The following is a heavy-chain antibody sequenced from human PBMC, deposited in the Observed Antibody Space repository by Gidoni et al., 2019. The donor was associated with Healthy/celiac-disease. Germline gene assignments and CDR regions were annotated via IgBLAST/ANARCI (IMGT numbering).Heavy chain of an antibody. CDR3: ARTIAVALPFRTYYYYGMDV. Sequence: QVQLVQSGAEVKKPGSSVKVSCKASGGTFSSYAISWVRQAPGQGLEWMGRIIPILGIANYAQKFQGRVTITADKSTSTAYMELSSLRSEDTAVYYCARTIAVALPFRTYYYYGMDVWGQGTTVTVSS. CDR2: IIPILGIA. V-gene: IGHV1-69*09. D-gene: IGHD6-19*01. CDR1: GGTFSSYA. J-gene: IGHJ6*02.